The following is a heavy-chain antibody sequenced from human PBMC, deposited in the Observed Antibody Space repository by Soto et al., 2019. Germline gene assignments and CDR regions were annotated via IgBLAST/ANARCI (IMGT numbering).Heavy chain of an antibody. Sequence: QVQLVESGGGVVQPGRSLRLSCAASGFTFSSYGMHWVRQAPGKGLEWVAVIWYDGGEKYYADSVKGRFTISRDNSKNTLYLPMNSLSAEDTAVYYCARYVSSRYNNWIDPWGQGTLVTVSS. CDR1: GFTFSSYG. V-gene: IGHV3-33*01. D-gene: IGHD6-13*01. CDR3: ARYVSSRYNNWIDP. J-gene: IGHJ5*02. CDR2: IWYDGGEK.